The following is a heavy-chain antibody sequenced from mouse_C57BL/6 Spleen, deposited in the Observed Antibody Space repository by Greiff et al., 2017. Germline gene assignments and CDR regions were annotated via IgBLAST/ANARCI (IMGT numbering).Heavy chain of an antibody. D-gene: IGHD2-2*01. CDR2: INPNNGGT. CDR1: GYTFTDYY. V-gene: IGHV1-26*01. Sequence: EVKLQQSGPELVKPGASVKISCKASGYTFTDYYMNWVKQSHGKSLEWIGDINPNNGGTSYNQKFKGKATLTVDKSSSTAYMELRSLTSEDSAVYYCAQIYYGYDGYFDVWGTGTTVTVSS. CDR3: AQIYYGYDGYFDV. J-gene: IGHJ1*03.